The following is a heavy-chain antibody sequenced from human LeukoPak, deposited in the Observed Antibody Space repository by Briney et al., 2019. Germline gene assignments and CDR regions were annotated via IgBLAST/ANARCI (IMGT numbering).Heavy chain of an antibody. D-gene: IGHD1-26*01. CDR2: INHSGST. CDR3: ARALPTIFDY. V-gene: IGHV4-34*01. J-gene: IGHJ4*02. Sequence: PSETLSLTCAVYGGSFSGYYWSWIRQPPGKGLEWIGEINHSGSTNYNPSLKSRVTISVDTSKNQFPLKLSSVTAADTAVYYCARALPTIFDYWGQGTLVTVSS. CDR1: GGSFSGYY.